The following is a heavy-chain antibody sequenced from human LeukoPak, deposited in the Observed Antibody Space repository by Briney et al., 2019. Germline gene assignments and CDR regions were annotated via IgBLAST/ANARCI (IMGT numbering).Heavy chain of an antibody. D-gene: IGHD3-22*01. CDR2: IYHSGST. CDR3: ARDYYDSSGHTPLFDY. Sequence: AETLSLTCTVSGYSISSGYYWGWIRQPPGKGLEWIGSIYHSGSTYYNPSVKSRVTISVDTSKNQFSLKMSSVTAADTAVYYCARDYYDSSGHTPLFDYWGQGTLVTVSS. CDR1: GYSISSGYY. J-gene: IGHJ4*02. V-gene: IGHV4-38-2*02.